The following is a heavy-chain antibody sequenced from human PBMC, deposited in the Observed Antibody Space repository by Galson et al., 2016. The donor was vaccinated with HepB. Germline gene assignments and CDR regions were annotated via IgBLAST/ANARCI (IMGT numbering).Heavy chain of an antibody. Sequence: SLRLSCAASGFTFSRYGMHWVRQAPGKGLEWVAVISYDGSNKYYADSVKGRFTISRDNSKNTLFLQMNSLRAEDTAVYYCAKAPRSLYCSGGTCYSGFDSGGQGTLVTGSS. V-gene: IGHV3-30*18. CDR2: ISYDGSNK. D-gene: IGHD2-15*01. J-gene: IGHJ4*02. CDR1: GFTFSRYG. CDR3: AKAPRSLYCSGGTCYSGFDS.